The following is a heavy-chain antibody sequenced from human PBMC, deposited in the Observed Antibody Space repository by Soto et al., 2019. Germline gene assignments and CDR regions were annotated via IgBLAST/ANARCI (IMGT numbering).Heavy chain of an antibody. J-gene: IGHJ4*02. Sequence: SETLSLTCTVSGGSISSYYWSWIRQPPGKGLEWIGYIYYSGSTNYNPSLKSRFTISVDTSKNQFSLKLSSVTAADTAVYYCASGCSSTSCYGNFDYWGQGTLVTVSS. V-gene: IGHV4-59*01. CDR1: GGSISSYY. CDR3: ASGCSSTSCYGNFDY. D-gene: IGHD2-2*01. CDR2: IYYSGST.